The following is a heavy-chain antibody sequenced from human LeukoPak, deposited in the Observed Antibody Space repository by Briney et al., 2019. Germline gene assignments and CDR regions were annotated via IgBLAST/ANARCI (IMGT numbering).Heavy chain of an antibody. CDR1: GGSSSSYN. CDR2: IYYSGST. J-gene: IGHJ6*02. D-gene: IGHD2-2*01. CDR3: ARSRFAMDSYYYCIDV. V-gene: IGHV4-59*01. Sequence: PSETLSFTCTVSGGSSSSYNCGWIRQPPGKGLEWIGYIYYSGSTNYNPSLKSRVTISVDTSKNQFSLKLSSVTAADTAVYYCARSRFAMDSYYYCIDVWGQGTTVTVSS.